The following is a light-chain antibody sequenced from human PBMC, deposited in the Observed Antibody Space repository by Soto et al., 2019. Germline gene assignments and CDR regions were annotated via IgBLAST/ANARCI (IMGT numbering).Light chain of an antibody. CDR3: SSYAGSNNVV. J-gene: IGLJ2*01. V-gene: IGLV2-8*01. CDR2: EVN. CDR1: SSDVGGYNY. Sequence: QSALTQPPSASGSPGQSVTISCTGTSSDVGGYNYVSWYQQHPGKAPKLMIYEVNKRPSGVPDRFSGSKSGNTASVTVSGLQAEDEADYYCSSYAGSNNVVFGGGTKLTVL.